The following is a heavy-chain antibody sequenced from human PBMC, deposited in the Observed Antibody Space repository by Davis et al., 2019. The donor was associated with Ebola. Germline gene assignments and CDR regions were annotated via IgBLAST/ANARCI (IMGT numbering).Heavy chain of an antibody. Sequence: PGGSLRLSCRLSGFSFGDYAINWVRQAPGKGLEWVGFVRSKAYGGKPAYAASVKGRFTISRDDSKAIAYLQMDSLKTEDTAVYYCSRDLKQPPPSYYYGMDVWGQGTTVTVSS. CDR3: SRDLKQPPPSYYYGMDV. CDR1: GFSFGDYA. J-gene: IGHJ6*02. V-gene: IGHV3-49*04. CDR2: VRSKAYGGKP.